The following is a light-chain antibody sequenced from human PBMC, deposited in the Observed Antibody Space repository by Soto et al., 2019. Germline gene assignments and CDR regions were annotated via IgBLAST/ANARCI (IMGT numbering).Light chain of an antibody. V-gene: IGKV3-15*01. CDR1: QRITT. J-gene: IGKJ1*01. CDR3: QQYYDWST. CDR2: GLS. Sequence: EIVMTQSPATLSLSPGERATLSCRASQRITTVAWYQQKPGQAPRLLIYGLSIRAPGVPGRFSVSGSGTEFTLRIGRLQVEYFAGYFCQQYYDWSTFGQGTRVEVK.